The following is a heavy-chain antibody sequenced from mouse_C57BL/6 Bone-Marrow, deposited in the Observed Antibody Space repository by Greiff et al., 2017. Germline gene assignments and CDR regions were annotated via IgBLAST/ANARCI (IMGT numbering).Heavy chain of an antibody. CDR3: ASYYGSSYVWFAY. J-gene: IGHJ3*01. CDR1: GFTIKNTY. D-gene: IGHD1-1*01. CDR2: IDPANGNT. V-gene: IGHV14-3*01. Sequence: VQLQQSVAELVRPGASVKLSCTASGFTIKNTYMHWVQQRPEQGLEWIGRIDPANGNTKYAPKFPGKDTITADTSSNTAYLQLSSLTSEDTAIYYCASYYGSSYVWFAYWGEGGLVTVSA.